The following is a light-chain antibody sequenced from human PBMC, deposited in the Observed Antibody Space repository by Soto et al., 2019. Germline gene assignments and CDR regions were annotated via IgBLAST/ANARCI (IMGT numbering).Light chain of an antibody. V-gene: IGKV3-15*01. CDR3: HQYNHWLTWT. CDR1: QSVSSK. Sequence: EIVMTQSPATLSLSPGQRATLSCRASQSVSSKLAWYQQRPGQAPRLLIYSASTRATGIPARFSGSGSGTEFTLTISSLQSEDFAVYYCHQYNHWLTWTFGQGTKVHIK. J-gene: IGKJ1*01. CDR2: SAS.